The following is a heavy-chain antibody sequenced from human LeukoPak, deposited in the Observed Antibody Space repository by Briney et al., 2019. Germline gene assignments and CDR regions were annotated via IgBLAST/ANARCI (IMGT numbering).Heavy chain of an antibody. V-gene: IGHV1-18*01. CDR1: GYTFTSYG. CDR2: ISPYNGNT. CDR3: ARDGRFGELFDY. D-gene: IGHD3-10*01. J-gene: IGHJ4*02. Sequence: ASVKVSCKASGYTFTSYGISWVRQAPGQGLEWMGWISPYNGNTNYAHKLQGRVTMTTDTSTSTAYMELRSLRSDDTALYYCARDGRFGELFDYWGRGTLVTVSS.